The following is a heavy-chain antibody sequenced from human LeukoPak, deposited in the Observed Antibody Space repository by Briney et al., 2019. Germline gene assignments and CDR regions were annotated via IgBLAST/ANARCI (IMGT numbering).Heavy chain of an antibody. V-gene: IGHV1-69*04. D-gene: IGHD3-3*01. CDR1: GGSFSSYV. CDR3: ARVTYYDFWSGYYPRTGWFDH. J-gene: IGHJ5*02. Sequence: SVKVSCKASGGSFSSYVITWVRQAPGQGLEWMGRIIPVLGVSNFAQKFQSRVTITADKSTNTAHMELRSLRSDDTAVYYCARVTYYDFWSGYYPRTGWFDHWGQGTLVTVSS. CDR2: IIPVLGVS.